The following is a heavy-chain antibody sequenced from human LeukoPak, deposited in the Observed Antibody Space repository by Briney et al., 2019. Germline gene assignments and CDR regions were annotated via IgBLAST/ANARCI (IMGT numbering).Heavy chain of an antibody. Sequence: PSETLSLTCAVYGGSFSGYYWTWIRQSPGKGLEWIGEISSGGNSNENPSLKSRATISVDTSKNQFSLKLSSVTAADTAVYYCARDYSSGWYVFDYWGQGTLVTVSS. CDR3: ARDYSSGWYVFDY. CDR2: ISSGGNS. J-gene: IGHJ4*02. V-gene: IGHV4-34*04. CDR1: GGSFSGYY. D-gene: IGHD6-19*01.